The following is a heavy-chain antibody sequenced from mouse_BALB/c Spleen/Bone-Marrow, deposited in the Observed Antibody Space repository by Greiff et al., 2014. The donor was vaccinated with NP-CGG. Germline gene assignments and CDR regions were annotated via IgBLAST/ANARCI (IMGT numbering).Heavy chain of an antibody. CDR2: ISDGGSYT. D-gene: IGHD2-3*01. Sequence: VQLKESGGGLVKPGGSLKLSCAASGFTFSDYYMYWVRQTPEKRLEWVATISDGGSYTYYPDSVKGRFTISRDNAKNNLYLQLSSLRSEDTAMYYRARGPHDDDMDYWGQGTSVTVSS. V-gene: IGHV5-4*02. CDR1: GFTFSDYY. CDR3: ARGPHDDDMDY. J-gene: IGHJ4*01.